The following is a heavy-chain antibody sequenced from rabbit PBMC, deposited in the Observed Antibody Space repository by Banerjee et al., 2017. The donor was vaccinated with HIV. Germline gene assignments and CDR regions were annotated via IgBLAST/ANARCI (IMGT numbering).Heavy chain of an antibody. CDR3: ARGYLDYVGDIGL. V-gene: IGHV1S40*01. J-gene: IGHJ4*01. CDR2: IYVGDSGSA. CDR1: GFSFSSSYY. Sequence: QSLEESGGGLVQPEGSLTLTCTASGFSFSSSYYMWWVRQAPGKGLEWIGIIYVGDSGSAHYASWAKGRFTISKTSSTTVTLQMTSLTAADTAPYFCARGYLDYVGDIGLWGPGTLVTVS. D-gene: IGHD7-1*01.